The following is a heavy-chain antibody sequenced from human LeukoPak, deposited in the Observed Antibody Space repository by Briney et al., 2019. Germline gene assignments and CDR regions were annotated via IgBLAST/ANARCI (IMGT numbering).Heavy chain of an antibody. V-gene: IGHV3-23*01. CDR2: ISASDVST. CDR1: GFSFSSYA. CDR3: AKEDRITRIVVVLDAFDI. Sequence: GGSLRLSCAASGFSFSSYAMSWVRPAPGGGRGWVSAISASDVSTYYADSVKGRYTKSRDNPKNSQYLKMNRLRDEDTAVYYCAKEDRITRIVVVLDAFDIGAQGTMVTVFS. J-gene: IGHJ3*02. D-gene: IGHD3-22*01.